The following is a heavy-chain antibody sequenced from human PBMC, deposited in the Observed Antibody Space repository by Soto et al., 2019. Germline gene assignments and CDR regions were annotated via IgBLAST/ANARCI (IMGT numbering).Heavy chain of an antibody. CDR1: GFTFSSYS. V-gene: IGHV3-48*02. D-gene: IGHD1-26*01. Sequence: GGSLRLSCAASGFTFSSYSMNWVRQAPGKGLEWVSYISSSSSTIYYADSVNGRFTISRDYAKNSLYLQMNSLRDEDTAVYYCARESLAYSGSYYGMDVWGQGTTVTVSS. CDR2: ISSSSSTI. CDR3: ARESLAYSGSYYGMDV. J-gene: IGHJ6*02.